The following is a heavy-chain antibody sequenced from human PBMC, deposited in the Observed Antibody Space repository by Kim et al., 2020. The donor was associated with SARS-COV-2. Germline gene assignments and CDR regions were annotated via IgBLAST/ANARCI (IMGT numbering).Heavy chain of an antibody. D-gene: IGHD3-9*01. J-gene: IGHJ4*02. Sequence: SVKGRFTISRDNAKNSLYLQMNSLRAEDTALYYCARDGDDILTGYYRLDYWGQGTLVTVSS. V-gene: IGHV3-20*03. CDR3: ARDGDDILTGYYRLDY.